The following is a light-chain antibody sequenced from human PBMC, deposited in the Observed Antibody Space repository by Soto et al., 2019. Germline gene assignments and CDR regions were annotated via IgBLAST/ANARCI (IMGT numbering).Light chain of an antibody. CDR3: LQTNSFPLT. J-gene: IGKJ4*01. CDR2: GAF. CDR1: QHISNY. Sequence: IQMTQSPSSVSASVGDRVTITCRASQHISNYLAWYQQKPGEAPKVLIYGAFTLQTGVASRFSGSGSGTDFILTISSLQPEDFATYYCLQTNSFPLTFGGGTKVEIK. V-gene: IGKV1D-12*01.